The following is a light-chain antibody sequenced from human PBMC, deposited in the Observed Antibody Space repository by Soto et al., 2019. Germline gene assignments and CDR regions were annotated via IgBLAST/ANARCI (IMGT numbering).Light chain of an antibody. CDR2: DVN. J-gene: IGLJ1*01. CDR3: SSFTSYSTYV. CDR1: SSDVGAYKY. V-gene: IGLV2-14*01. Sequence: QSVLTQPASVSGSPGQSITISCTGTSSDVGAYKYVSWYQLQTGKAPKLIIYDVNNRPSGVPNRFSGSKSDNTASLTISGLQDEDEADYFCSSFTSYSTYVFGTGTKVTVL.